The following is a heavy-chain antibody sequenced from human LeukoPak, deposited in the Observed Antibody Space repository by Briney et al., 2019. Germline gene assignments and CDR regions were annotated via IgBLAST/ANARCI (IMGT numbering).Heavy chain of an antibody. CDR3: ARDVAAPTYYYGMDV. CDR2: IYSGGST. Sequence: PGGSLRLSCAASGFTVSSNYMSWVRQVPGKGLEWVSVIYSGGSTYYADSVKGRFTISRHNSKNTLYLQMNSLRAEDTAVYYCARDVAAPTYYYGMDVWGQGTTVTVSS. J-gene: IGHJ6*02. D-gene: IGHD2-21*01. V-gene: IGHV3-53*01. CDR1: GFTVSSNY.